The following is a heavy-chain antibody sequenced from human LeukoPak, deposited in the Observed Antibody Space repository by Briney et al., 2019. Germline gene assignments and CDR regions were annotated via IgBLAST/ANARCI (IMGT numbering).Heavy chain of an antibody. V-gene: IGHV4-31*03. J-gene: IGHJ3*02. D-gene: IGHD2-2*01. CDR2: IYYSGST. CDR3: ATSLGCYVADCDAFDI. Sequence: PLETLSLTCTVSGGSISSGGYYSSWICQHPGKCLEWIGYIYYSGSTYYNPSLKNRVTISVNTSKNQFSLKLSSVTAADTAVYYCATSLGCYVADCDAFDIWGQGTMVTVSS. CDR1: GGSISSGGYY.